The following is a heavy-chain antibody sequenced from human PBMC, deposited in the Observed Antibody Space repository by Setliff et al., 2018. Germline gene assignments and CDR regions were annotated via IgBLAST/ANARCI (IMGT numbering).Heavy chain of an antibody. Sequence: LSLTCTVSGASINNHYWAWIRQPPGKGLEWIGYVSPSGSTDYNPSLRIRVTVSVDTSRIHFSLKLSSVTAADTAVYYCARAPGRQVYHYKELWGKGTTVTVSS. D-gene: IGHD2-15*01. J-gene: IGHJ6*03. V-gene: IGHV4-59*11. CDR2: VSPSGST. CDR1: GASINNHY. CDR3: ARAPGRQVYHYKEL.